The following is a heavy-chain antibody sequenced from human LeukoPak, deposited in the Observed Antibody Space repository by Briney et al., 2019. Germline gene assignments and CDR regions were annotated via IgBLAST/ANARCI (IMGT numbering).Heavy chain of an antibody. Sequence: SETLSLTCTVSGGSISSSTCYWGWIRQPPGKGLEWIGSIYYSGCTYYNPSLKSRVTISVDTSKNQFSLKLSSVTAADTAVYYCARRVVGYDSSLGFDYWGQGTLVTVSS. D-gene: IGHD3-22*01. CDR2: IYYSGCT. CDR1: GGSISSSTCY. CDR3: ARRVVGYDSSLGFDY. J-gene: IGHJ4*02. V-gene: IGHV4-39*01.